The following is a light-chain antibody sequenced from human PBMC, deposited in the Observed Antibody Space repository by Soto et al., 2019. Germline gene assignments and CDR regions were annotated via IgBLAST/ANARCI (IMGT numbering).Light chain of an antibody. Sequence: QLVLTQPPSVSEAPRQRVSISCSGNTSNVGNNAVNWYQQLPGKTPKLLIYFDDLVPSGVSDRFSGSKSGTSASLAISGLQSDDEADYYCAAWDDSLNVVLFGGGTKLTVL. CDR3: AAWDDSLNVVL. CDR2: FDD. V-gene: IGLV1-36*01. CDR1: TSNVGNNA. J-gene: IGLJ2*01.